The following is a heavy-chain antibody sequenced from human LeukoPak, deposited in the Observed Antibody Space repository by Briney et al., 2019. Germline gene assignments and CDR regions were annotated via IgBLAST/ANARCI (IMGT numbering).Heavy chain of an antibody. J-gene: IGHJ4*02. CDR3: ARESYCGGDCYYVDIG. CDR2: IIPIFGTA. V-gene: IGHV1-69*13. Sequence: GASVKVSCKASGGTFSSYAISWVRQAPGQGLEWMGGIIPIFGTANYAQKFQGRVTITADESTSTAYMELSSLRSKDTAVYYCARESYCGGDCYYVDIGWGQGTLVTVSS. CDR1: GGTFSSYA. D-gene: IGHD2-21*02.